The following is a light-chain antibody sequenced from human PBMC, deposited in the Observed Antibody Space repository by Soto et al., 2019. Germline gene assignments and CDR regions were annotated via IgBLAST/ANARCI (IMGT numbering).Light chain of an antibody. CDR1: SSDVGGYNY. J-gene: IGLJ3*02. CDR3: SSYTSSSTLAWV. V-gene: IGLV2-14*01. CDR2: EVT. Sequence: QSVLTQPASVSGSPGQSITISCTGTSSDVGGYNYVSWYQQHPGKAPKLMIYEVTNRPSGVPNRFSGSKSGNTASLTISGLQAEDEADYYCSSYTSSSTLAWVFGGGTKLTVL.